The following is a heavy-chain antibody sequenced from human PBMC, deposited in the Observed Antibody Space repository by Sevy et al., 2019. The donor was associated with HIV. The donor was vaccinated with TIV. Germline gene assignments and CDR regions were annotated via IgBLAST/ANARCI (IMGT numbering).Heavy chain of an antibody. J-gene: IGHJ4*02. V-gene: IGHV3-23*01. D-gene: IGHD6-13*01. CDR1: GFNFNTYA. CDR3: EGIATAGRDY. CDR2: ITATGDRT. Sequence: GGSLRLSCAASGFNFNTYAMNWVRQTPDKGLEWVSGITATGDRTFYTDSVRGRFTMSRDNSKNTVYLQLNNVRAEDTAVYYCEGIATAGRDYWGQGTLVTVSS.